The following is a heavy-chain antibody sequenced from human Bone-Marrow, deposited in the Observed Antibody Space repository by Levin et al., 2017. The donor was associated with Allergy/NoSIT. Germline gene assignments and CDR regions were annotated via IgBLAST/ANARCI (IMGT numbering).Heavy chain of an antibody. CDR2: IYTSGRI. J-gene: IGHJ4*02. D-gene: IGHD3-10*01. CDR3: ARGLGSSYYFDS. Sequence: SQTLSLTCSVSGDSLGDYFWTWIRPPAGKGMEWIGRIYTSGRITSSPSLKNRITMSVDTSKNQFSLRLNSVTAADTAIYYCARGLGSSYYFDSWGQGILVTVSP. CDR1: GDSLGDYF. V-gene: IGHV4-4*07.